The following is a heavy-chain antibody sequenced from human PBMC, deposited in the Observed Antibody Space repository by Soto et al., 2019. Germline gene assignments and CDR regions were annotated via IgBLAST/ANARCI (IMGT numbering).Heavy chain of an antibody. CDR2: IIPIFGTA. CDR3: ASGGDCSSTSCYTGGYYYYGMDV. CDR1: GGTFSSYA. D-gene: IGHD2-2*02. Sequence: SVKVSCKASGGTFSSYAISWVRQAPGQGLEWMGGIIPIFGTANYAQKFQGRVTITADKSTSTAYMELSSLRSEDTAVYYCASGGDCSSTSCYTGGYYYYGMDVWGQGTTVTVSS. V-gene: IGHV1-69*06. J-gene: IGHJ6*02.